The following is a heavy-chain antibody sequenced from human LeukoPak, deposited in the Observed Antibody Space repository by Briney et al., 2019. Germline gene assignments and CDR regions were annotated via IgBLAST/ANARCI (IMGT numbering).Heavy chain of an antibody. V-gene: IGHV3-15*01. CDR2: IKSKTDGGTT. CDR3: TTERPKMGAVAG. CDR1: GFTFRTYA. D-gene: IGHD6-19*01. Sequence: PGGSLRLSCTASGFTFRTYAMSWVRQAPGKGLEWVGRIKSKTDGGTTDYAAPVKGRFTISRDDSKNTLYLQMNSLKTEDTAVYYCTTERPKMGAVAGWGQGTLVTVSS. J-gene: IGHJ4*02.